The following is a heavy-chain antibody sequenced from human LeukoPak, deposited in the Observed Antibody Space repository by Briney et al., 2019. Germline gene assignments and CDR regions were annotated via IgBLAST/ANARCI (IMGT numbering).Heavy chain of an antibody. CDR2: IYYSGST. CDR3: ARGRAVYYGMDV. Sequence: TLSLTCTVSGGSISSGGYYWSWIRQHPGKGLEWIGYIYYSGSTYYNPSLKSRVTISVDTSKNQFSLKLSSVTAADTAVYYCARGRAVYYGMDVWGQGTTVTVSS. CDR1: GGSISSGGYY. J-gene: IGHJ6*02. D-gene: IGHD6-19*01. V-gene: IGHV4-31*03.